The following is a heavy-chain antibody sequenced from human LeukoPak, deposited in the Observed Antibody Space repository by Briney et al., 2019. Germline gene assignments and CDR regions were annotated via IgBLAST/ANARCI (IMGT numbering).Heavy chain of an antibody. J-gene: IGHJ4*02. CDR1: GFTFSSYG. V-gene: IGHV3-30*02. CDR3: ARVTLTGYYAFDY. CDR2: IRYDGSNK. D-gene: IGHD3-9*01. Sequence: PGGSLRLSCAASGFTFSSYGMHWVRQAPGKGLEWLAFIRYDGSNKYYADSVKGRFTISRDNAKNSLYLQMNSLRAEDTAVYYCARVTLTGYYAFDYWGQGTLVTVSS.